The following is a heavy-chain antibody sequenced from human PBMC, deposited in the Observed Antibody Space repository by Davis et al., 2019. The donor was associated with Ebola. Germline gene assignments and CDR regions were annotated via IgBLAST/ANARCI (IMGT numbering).Heavy chain of an antibody. D-gene: IGHD3-22*01. J-gene: IGHJ4*02. CDR2: INHSGST. CDR3: ARVPENYYDSSGLIDY. Sequence: MPSETLSLTCAVYGGSFSGYYWSWIRQPPGKGLEWIGEINHSGSTNYNPSLKSRVTISVDTSKNQFSLKLSSVTAADTAVYYCARVPENYYDSSGLIDYWGQGTLVTASS. V-gene: IGHV4-34*01. CDR1: GGSFSGYY.